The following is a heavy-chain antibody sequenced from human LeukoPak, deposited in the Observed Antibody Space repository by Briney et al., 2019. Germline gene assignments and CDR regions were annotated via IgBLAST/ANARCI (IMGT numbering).Heavy chain of an antibody. CDR2: VYTSGST. CDR1: GGSISTYY. J-gene: IGHJ6*03. D-gene: IGHD3-10*01. V-gene: IGHV4-4*07. Sequence: SETLSLTCTVSGGSISTYYWSWIRQPAGKGLEWIGRVYTSGSTNYNPSLKSRVTISVDTSKNQFSLKLSSETAADTAVYYCARNKPWFGEAPLGVYYYYYYMGGWGKGTTVTISS. CDR3: ARNKPWFGEAPLGVYYYYYYMGG.